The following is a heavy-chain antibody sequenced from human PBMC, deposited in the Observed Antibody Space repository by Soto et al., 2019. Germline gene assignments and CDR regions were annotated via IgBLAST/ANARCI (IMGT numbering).Heavy chain of an antibody. CDR1: GFTFSSYA. Sequence: EVQVLESGGGLVQPGGSLRLSCAASGFTFSSYAMSWVRQAPGQGLEWVSAISGSGSNPYYADSVKGRFTISRDNSKNTLYLQMNSLRAEDTALYYCAKTASMTILDGFHHWGQGTLVTVSS. J-gene: IGHJ4*02. D-gene: IGHD4-17*01. V-gene: IGHV3-23*01. CDR2: ISGSGSNP. CDR3: AKTASMTILDGFHH.